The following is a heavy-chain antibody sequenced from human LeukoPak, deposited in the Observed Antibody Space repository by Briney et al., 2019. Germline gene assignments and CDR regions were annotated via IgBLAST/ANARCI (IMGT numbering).Heavy chain of an antibody. CDR2: ISYDGSNK. CDR3: ARGVIITEIDY. Sequence: GRSLRLSCAASGFTFSSYGMHWVRQAPGKGLEWVAVISYDGSNKYYADSVKGRFTISRDNSKNTLYLQMNSLRAEDTAVYYCARGVIITEIDYWGQGTLVTVSS. J-gene: IGHJ4*02. V-gene: IGHV3-30*19. CDR1: GFTFSSYG. D-gene: IGHD3-10*01.